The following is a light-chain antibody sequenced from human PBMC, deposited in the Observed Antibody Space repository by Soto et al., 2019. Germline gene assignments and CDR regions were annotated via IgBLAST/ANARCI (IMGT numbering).Light chain of an antibody. J-gene: IGLJ1*01. CDR1: SSDAGGYNY. Sequence: QSALTKPASVSGSPGQSITISCTGTSSDAGGYNYVYWYQQHPGKAPKLMIYDVSSRPSEVSNRFSGSKSGNTASLTISGLHTEDDADNYCSANTIISTYDVGTGTKVTVL. CDR2: DVS. V-gene: IGLV2-14*01. CDR3: SANTIISTYD.